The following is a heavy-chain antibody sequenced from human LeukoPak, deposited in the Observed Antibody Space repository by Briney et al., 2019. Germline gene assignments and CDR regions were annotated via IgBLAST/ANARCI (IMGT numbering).Heavy chain of an antibody. J-gene: IGHJ4*02. CDR2: ISGSGGST. CDR1: GFTFSSYA. CDR3: AQQPPRVPITFGGVIGRDS. D-gene: IGHD3-16*02. V-gene: IGHV3-23*01. Sequence: PGGSLRLSCAASGFTFSSYAMSWVRQAPGKGLEWVSAISGSGGSTYYADSVKGRFTISRDNSKNTLYLQMNSLRAEDTAVYYCAQQPPRVPITFGGVIGRDSWGQGTLVTVSS.